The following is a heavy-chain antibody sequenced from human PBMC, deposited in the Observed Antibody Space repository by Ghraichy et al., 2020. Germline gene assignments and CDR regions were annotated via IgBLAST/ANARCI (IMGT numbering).Heavy chain of an antibody. CDR1: GFTFSRCS. CDR3: ARDPPRGVVVLPAPGAFDI. CDR2: ISSTNSYI. J-gene: IGHJ3*02. D-gene: IGHD2-2*01. V-gene: IGHV3-21*01. Sequence: GGSLRLSCSASGFTFSRCSMNWVRQAPGKGLEWVSSISSTNSYIYYADSVKGRFTISRDNAKNSLYLQMNSLRAEDTAVYYCARDPPRGVVVLPAPGAFDIWGQGTMVTVSS.